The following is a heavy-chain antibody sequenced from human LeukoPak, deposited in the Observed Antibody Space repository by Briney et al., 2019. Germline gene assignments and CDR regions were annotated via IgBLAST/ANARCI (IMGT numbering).Heavy chain of an antibody. D-gene: IGHD3-16*02. CDR1: GFPFNGYN. J-gene: IGHJ4*02. V-gene: IGHV3-30*02. CDR2: IRNDATEI. CDR3: AKDGGRYRFDY. Sequence: PGGSLRLSCAAPGFPFNGYNIHWIRQAPGKGLEWVSFIRNDATEIHYADFAKGRFTISRDRSENSVFLQMNSLRPDDTAVYYCAKDGGRYRFDYWGQGTMVTVSS.